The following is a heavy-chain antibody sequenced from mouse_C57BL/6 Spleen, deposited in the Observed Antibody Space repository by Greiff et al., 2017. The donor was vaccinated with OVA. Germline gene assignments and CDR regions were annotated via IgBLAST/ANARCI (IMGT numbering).Heavy chain of an antibody. CDR2: IDPEDGET. Sequence: EVKLMESGAELVKPGASVKLSCTASGFNIKDYYMHWVKQRTEQGLEWIGRIDPEDGETKYAPKFQGKATLTADTSSNTAYLQLSSLTSEDTAVDYCAIYDGYYVWFAYWGQGTLVTVSA. J-gene: IGHJ3*01. V-gene: IGHV14-2*01. CDR1: GFNIKDYY. CDR3: AIYDGYYVWFAY. D-gene: IGHD2-3*01.